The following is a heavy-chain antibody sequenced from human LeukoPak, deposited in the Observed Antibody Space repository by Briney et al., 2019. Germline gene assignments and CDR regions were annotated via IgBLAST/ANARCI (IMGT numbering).Heavy chain of an antibody. D-gene: IGHD2-15*01. CDR1: GGTFSSYA. J-gene: IGHJ6*02. CDR2: IIPIFGTA. Sequence: SVKVSCKASGGTFSSYAISWVRQAPGQRLEWMGGIIPIFGTANYAQKFQGRVTITADESTSTAYMELSSLRSEDTAVYYCATTTGRYCSGGSCYVLGYYYGMDVWGQGTTVTVSS. CDR3: ATTTGRYCSGGSCYVLGYYYGMDV. V-gene: IGHV1-69*01.